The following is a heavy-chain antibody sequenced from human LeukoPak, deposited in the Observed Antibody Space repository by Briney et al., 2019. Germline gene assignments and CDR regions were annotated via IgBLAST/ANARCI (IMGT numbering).Heavy chain of an antibody. CDR2: IIPILGIA. V-gene: IGHV1-69*04. Sequence: VASVEVSCKASGGTFSSYAISWVRQAPGQGLEWMGRIIPILGIANYAQKFQGRVTITADKSTSTAYMELSSLRSEDTAVYYCARDKQQWPTVYYYYYYGMDVWGKGTTVTVSP. D-gene: IGHD6-19*01. CDR3: ARDKQQWPTVYYYYYYGMDV. CDR1: GGTFSSYA. J-gene: IGHJ6*04.